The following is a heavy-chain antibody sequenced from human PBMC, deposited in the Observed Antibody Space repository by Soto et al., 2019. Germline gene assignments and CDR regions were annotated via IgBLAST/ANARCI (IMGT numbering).Heavy chain of an antibody. D-gene: IGHD2-2*01. J-gene: IGHJ6*02. CDR1: GFSLDSYA. V-gene: IGHV3-23*01. CDR2: ISGGGTST. Sequence: GALRVFGVAAGFSLDSYAMNWIRQAPGRGLEWVSVISGGGTSTYYADSVKGRFTVSRDNSKNTMYLQMNLLSAEDTGVYYCAKERFVYDFGIVPAATLIGMAVWGQGTTVTVSS. CDR3: AKERFVYDFGIVPAATLIGMAV.